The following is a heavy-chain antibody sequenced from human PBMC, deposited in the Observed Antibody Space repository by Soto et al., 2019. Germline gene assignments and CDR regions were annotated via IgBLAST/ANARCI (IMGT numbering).Heavy chain of an antibody. CDR3: AKDVDDRGIDS. V-gene: IGHV3-23*01. D-gene: IGHD3-16*01. J-gene: IGHJ4*02. CDR2: ITASGSAT. CDR1: GFTFRKHA. Sequence: LVGSLRLSCAASGFTFRKHAMTWVRQAPGQGLEYVSSITASGSATFYAASVRGRFAISRDNAKNTLYLQMNSLRAEDTALYYCAKDVDDRGIDSWGQGTLVTV.